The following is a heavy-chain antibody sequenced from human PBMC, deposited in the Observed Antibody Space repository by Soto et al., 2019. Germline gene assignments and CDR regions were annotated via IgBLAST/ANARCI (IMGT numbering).Heavy chain of an antibody. V-gene: IGHV4-39*01. J-gene: IGHJ4*02. CDR2: IYYSGST. Sequence: QLQLQESGPGLVKPSETLSLTCTVSGGSISSSSYYWGWIRQPPGKGLEWIGSIYYSGSTYYNPSLKRRVTISVDTSKNQFSLKLSSVTAADTAVYYCARPIAAAGIYYFDYWGQGTLVTVSS. CDR1: GGSISSSSYY. D-gene: IGHD6-13*01. CDR3: ARPIAAAGIYYFDY.